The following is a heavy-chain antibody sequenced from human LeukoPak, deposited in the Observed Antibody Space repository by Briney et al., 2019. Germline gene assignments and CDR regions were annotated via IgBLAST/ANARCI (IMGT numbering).Heavy chain of an antibody. CDR2: ITSSSSYT. D-gene: IGHD3-3*01. V-gene: IGHV3-21*01. Sequence: PGGSLRLSCAASGFTFSNYNMNWVRQAPGKGLEWISAITSSSSYTFYADSVKGRFTISRDNAQNSLYLQMNSLRAEDTAVYYCARLQRIFGVVSYMDVWGKGTTVTVSS. CDR3: ARLQRIFGVVSYMDV. CDR1: GFTFSNYN. J-gene: IGHJ6*03.